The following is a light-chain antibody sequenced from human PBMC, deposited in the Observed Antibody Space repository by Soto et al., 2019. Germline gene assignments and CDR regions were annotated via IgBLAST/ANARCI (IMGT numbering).Light chain of an antibody. CDR2: VGS. CDR1: QSISSY. Sequence: DIQMTQSPSSLSASVGDRVTITCRASQSISSYLSWYQQKPGKAPKRLIYVGSTLQSGVPSRFSGSGSGTDFTLTISSRQPEDFATCFCQQTYTTPFTFGGGTKVDVK. V-gene: IGKV1-39*01. J-gene: IGKJ4*01. CDR3: QQTYTTPFT.